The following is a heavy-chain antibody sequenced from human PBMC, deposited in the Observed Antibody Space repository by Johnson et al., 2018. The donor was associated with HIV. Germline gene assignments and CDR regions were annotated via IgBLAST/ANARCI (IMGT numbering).Heavy chain of an antibody. Sequence: EVQLVESGGGLIEPGGSLRLSCAASGFIFSNAWMTWVRKAPGKGLEWVGRIKGKTDGGTTDYAAPVKGRFTISRSESKNTLYLQMNSLKIEDTAVYYCATVVVITQDAFDIWGQGTMVTVSS. J-gene: IGHJ3*02. D-gene: IGHD3-22*01. CDR1: GFIFSNAW. CDR2: IKGKTDGGTT. V-gene: IGHV3-15*01. CDR3: ATVVVITQDAFDI.